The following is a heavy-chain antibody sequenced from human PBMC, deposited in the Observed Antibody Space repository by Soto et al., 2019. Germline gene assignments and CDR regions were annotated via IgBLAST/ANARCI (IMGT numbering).Heavy chain of an antibody. V-gene: IGHV3-33*01. CDR3: ARDLIDIVVVPAAPSLYYYYGMDV. CDR2: IWYDGSNK. Sequence: ESGGGVVQPGRSLRLSCAASGFTFSSYGMHWVRQAPGKGLEWVAVIWYDGSNKYYADSVKGRFTISRDNSKNTLYLQMNSLRAEDTAVYYCARDLIDIVVVPAAPSLYYYYGMDVWGQGTTVTVSS. CDR1: GFTFSSYG. D-gene: IGHD2-2*01. J-gene: IGHJ6*02.